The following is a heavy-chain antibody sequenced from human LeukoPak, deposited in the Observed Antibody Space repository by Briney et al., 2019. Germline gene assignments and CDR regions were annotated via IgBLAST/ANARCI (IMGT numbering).Heavy chain of an antibody. Sequence: GESLKISCKGSGYSFTNYWIGWVRQMPGKGLEWMGIIYPGDSDTRYSPSFQGQVTVSADKSISTAYLQWSTLKASDTAMYYCARTGYSSGWYGGFDIWGQGTLVTVPS. D-gene: IGHD6-19*01. V-gene: IGHV5-51*01. CDR3: ARTGYSSGWYGGFDI. J-gene: IGHJ3*02. CDR2: IYPGDSDT. CDR1: GYSFTNYW.